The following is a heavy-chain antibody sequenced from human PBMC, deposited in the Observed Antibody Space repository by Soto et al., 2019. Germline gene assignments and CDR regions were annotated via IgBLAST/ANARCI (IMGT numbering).Heavy chain of an antibody. D-gene: IGHD3-16*02. CDR3: TRSALRPFGGLIGPFDY. Sequence: ASVKVSCKASGYTFTNYAMHWVRQAPGQRLEWMGWINAGNGDTKYSQNFQGRVTITRDTSASTAYMELSSLRSEDTAVYYCTRSALRPFGGLIGPFDYWGQGTLVTVS. CDR1: GYTFTNYA. J-gene: IGHJ4*02. CDR2: INAGNGDT. V-gene: IGHV1-3*01.